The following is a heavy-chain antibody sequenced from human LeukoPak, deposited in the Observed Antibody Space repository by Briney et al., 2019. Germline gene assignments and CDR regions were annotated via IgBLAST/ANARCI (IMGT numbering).Heavy chain of an antibody. CDR3: AKDRGYCSGGSCPQYFDL. V-gene: IGHV3-48*01. CDR2: ISSSSSTI. Sequence: GGSLRLSCAASGFTFSSYSMNWVRQAPGKGLEWVSYISSSSSTIYYADSVKGRFTISRDNSKNTLYLQMNSLRAEDTAVYYCAKDRGYCSGGSCPQYFDLWGRGTLVTVSS. D-gene: IGHD2-15*01. CDR1: GFTFSSYS. J-gene: IGHJ2*01.